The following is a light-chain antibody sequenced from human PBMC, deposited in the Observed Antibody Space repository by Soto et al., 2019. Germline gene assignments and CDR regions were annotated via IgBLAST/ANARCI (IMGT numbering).Light chain of an antibody. Sequence: QSVLTQPASVSGSPGQSITISCTGTSSDVGSYNLVSWYQQHPGKAPKLMIYEVSKRPSGVSNRFSGSKSGNTASLTTSGLQAEDEADYYCCSYAGSDVVFGGGTKLTVL. CDR2: EVS. CDR1: SSDVGSYNL. V-gene: IGLV2-23*02. CDR3: CSYAGSDVV. J-gene: IGLJ2*01.